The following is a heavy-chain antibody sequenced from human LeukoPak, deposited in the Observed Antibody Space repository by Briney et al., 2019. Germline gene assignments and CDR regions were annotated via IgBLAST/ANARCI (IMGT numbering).Heavy chain of an antibody. CDR1: GFTFSSYG. J-gene: IGHJ3*02. CDR3: AKDSHRNPFPAFDI. V-gene: IGHV3-33*06. D-gene: IGHD2-21*01. Sequence: GSLRLSCAASGFTFSSYGMHWVRQAPGKGLEWVAVIWYDGSNKYYADSVKGRFTISRDNSKNTLYLQMNSLRAEDTAVYYCAKDSHRNPFPAFDIWGQGTMVTVSS. CDR2: IWYDGSNK.